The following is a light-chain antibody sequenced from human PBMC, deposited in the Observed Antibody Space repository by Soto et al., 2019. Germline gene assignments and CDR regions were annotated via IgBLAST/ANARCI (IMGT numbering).Light chain of an antibody. Sequence: EIVLTQSPVTLSLSPGERATLSCRASQSVSRYLAWYQQKPGQAPRLLIYDASNRATGIPGRFSASGSGTDFTLTISSLEPEDFVVYYCQQRASWPITFGQGTRLEIK. CDR3: QQRASWPIT. CDR1: QSVSRY. J-gene: IGKJ5*01. CDR2: DAS. V-gene: IGKV3-11*01.